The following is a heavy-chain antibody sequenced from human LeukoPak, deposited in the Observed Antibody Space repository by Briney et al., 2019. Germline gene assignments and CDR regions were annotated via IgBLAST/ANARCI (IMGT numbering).Heavy chain of an antibody. Sequence: ASVKVSCKASGYTFTGYYMHWVRQAPGQGLEWMGWINPNSGGTNYAQKFQGRVTMTRDTSISTAYMELSRLRSDDTAVYYCARGFGVVTNPIDYWGQGTLVTVPS. V-gene: IGHV1-2*02. J-gene: IGHJ4*02. CDR1: GYTFTGYY. CDR3: ARGFGVVTNPIDY. D-gene: IGHD3-3*01. CDR2: INPNSGGT.